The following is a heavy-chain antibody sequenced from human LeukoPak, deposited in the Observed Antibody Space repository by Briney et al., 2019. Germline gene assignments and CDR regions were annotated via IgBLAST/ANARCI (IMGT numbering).Heavy chain of an antibody. CDR3: ARVATPGYCSGGSCYSYYWFDP. Sequence: SVKVSCKASGGTFSSYAISWVRQAPGQGPEWMGGIIPIFGTANYAQKFQGRVTITADESTSTAYMELSSLRSEDTAVYYCARVATPGYCSGGSCYSYYWFDPWGQGTLVTVSS. CDR2: IIPIFGTA. J-gene: IGHJ5*02. V-gene: IGHV1-69*01. D-gene: IGHD2-15*01. CDR1: GGTFSSYA.